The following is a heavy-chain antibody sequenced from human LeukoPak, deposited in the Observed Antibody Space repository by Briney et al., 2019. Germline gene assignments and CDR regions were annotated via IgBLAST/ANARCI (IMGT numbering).Heavy chain of an antibody. CDR3: ARDHRALLWFGQYVGYYFGY. J-gene: IGHJ4*02. CDR2: IYTSGST. V-gene: IGHV4-4*07. CDR1: GGSISRYY. D-gene: IGHD3-10*01. Sequence: SETLTLTCTVSGGSISRYYWSWIRQPAGKGLEWLGRIYTSGSTNYNPSLTSRVTMSVDTSKHQFSLKLSAMTAADTAVYYCARDHRALLWFGQYVGYYFGYWGQGTLGTVSA.